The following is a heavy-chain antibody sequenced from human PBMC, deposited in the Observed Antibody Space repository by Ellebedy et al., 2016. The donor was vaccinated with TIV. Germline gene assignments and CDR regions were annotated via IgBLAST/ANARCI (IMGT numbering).Heavy chain of an antibody. CDR2: INTYNGNT. CDR1: GYTFTTSA. D-gene: IGHD3-10*01. V-gene: IGHV1-18*01. CDR3: ARDGKKWGDLDY. J-gene: IGHJ4*02. Sequence: AASVKVSCKASGYTFTTSAINWVRQAPGQGLEWMGRINTYNGNTNFAQQLQDRVTMTTDTSTRTAYMEMRSLRSDDTAVYYCARDGKKWGDLDYWGQGTLVTVSS.